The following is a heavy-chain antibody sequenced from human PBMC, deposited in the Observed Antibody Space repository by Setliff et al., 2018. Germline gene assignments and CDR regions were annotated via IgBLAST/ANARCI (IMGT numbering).Heavy chain of an antibody. CDR1: GYTFTNYD. D-gene: IGHD4-17*01. V-gene: IGHV1-69*05. J-gene: IGHJ4*02. CDR3: ARDPSYGDYGFDY. Sequence: SVKVSCKASGYTFTNYDITWVRQAPGQGLEWMGGIIPIFGTANYAQKFQGRVTITTDESTSTAYMELSSLRSEDTAVYYCARDPSYGDYGFDYWGQGTLVTVSS. CDR2: IIPIFGTA.